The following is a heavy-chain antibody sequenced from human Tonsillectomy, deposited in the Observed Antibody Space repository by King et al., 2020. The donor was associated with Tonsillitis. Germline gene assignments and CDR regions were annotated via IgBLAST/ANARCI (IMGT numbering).Heavy chain of an antibody. J-gene: IGHJ4*02. CDR3: AKVPGDFWSASYYFDY. D-gene: IGHD3-3*01. CDR1: GFTFSISA. CDR2: ISASGAIT. V-gene: IGHV3-23*04. Sequence: VQLVESGGGLVQPGGSLRLSCVPSGFTFSISAMSWVRQPPGKGLEWVSHISASGAITDYADSVKGRFTISRDNSKKTLYLQMNSLSAEDTAVYYCAKVPGDFWSASYYFDYWGRGTLVPVSS.